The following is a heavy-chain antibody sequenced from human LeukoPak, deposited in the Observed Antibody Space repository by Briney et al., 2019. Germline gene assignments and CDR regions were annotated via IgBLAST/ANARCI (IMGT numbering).Heavy chain of an antibody. Sequence: ASVKVSCKASGYXFTSYGISWVRQAPGQGLEWMGWISAYNGNTNYAQKLQGRVTMTTDTSTSTAYMELRSLRSDDTAVYYCARDVGAATVYYFDYWGQGTLVTVSS. V-gene: IGHV1-18*01. CDR1: GYXFTSYG. CDR2: ISAYNGNT. CDR3: ARDVGAATVYYFDY. D-gene: IGHD6-13*01. J-gene: IGHJ4*02.